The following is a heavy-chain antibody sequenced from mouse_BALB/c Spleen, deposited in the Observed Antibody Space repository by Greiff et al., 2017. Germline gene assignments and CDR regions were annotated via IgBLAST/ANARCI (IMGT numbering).Heavy chain of an antibody. V-gene: IGHV10-1*02. D-gene: IGHD2-14*01. J-gene: IGHJ3*01. CDR2: IRSKSNNYAT. Sequence: EVQLQESGGGLVQPKGSLKLSCAASGFTFNTYAMNWVRQAPGKGLEWVARIRSKSNNYATYYADSVKDRFTISRDDSQSMLYLQMNNLKTEDTAMYYCVRESYRYSSSLFAYWGQGTLVTVSA. CDR1: GFTFNTYA. CDR3: VRESYRYSSSLFAY.